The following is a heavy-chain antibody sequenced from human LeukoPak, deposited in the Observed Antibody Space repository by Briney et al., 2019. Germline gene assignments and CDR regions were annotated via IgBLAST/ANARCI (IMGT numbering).Heavy chain of an antibody. D-gene: IGHD1-7*01. CDR2: IWYDGSNK. CDR1: GFTFSSYG. CDR3: ARDSNWNYDYYYYYGMDV. V-gene: IGHV3-33*01. J-gene: IGHJ6*02. Sequence: PGGSLRLSCAASGFTFSSYGMHWVRQAPGKGLEWVAVIWYDGSNKYYADSVKGRFTISRDNSKNTLYLQMNSLRAEDTAVYYCARDSNWNYDYYYYYGMDVWGQGTTVTVSS.